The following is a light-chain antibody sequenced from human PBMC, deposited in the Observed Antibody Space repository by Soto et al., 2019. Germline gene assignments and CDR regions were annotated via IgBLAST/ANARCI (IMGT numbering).Light chain of an antibody. Sequence: ELTQPPSVSVAPGQTATVTCGGNNVGSKSVHWYRQKPGQAPVLVVYDDSDRPSGIPERFSGSNSGNTATLTISRVEAGDEADYYCQVWDTSSDQGVFGTGTKVTVL. CDR2: DDS. V-gene: IGLV3-21*02. CDR1: NVGSKS. CDR3: QVWDTSSDQGV. J-gene: IGLJ1*01.